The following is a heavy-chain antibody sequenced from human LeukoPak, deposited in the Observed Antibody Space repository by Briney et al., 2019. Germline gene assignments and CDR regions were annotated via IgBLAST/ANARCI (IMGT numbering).Heavy chain of an antibody. Sequence: ASVKVSCKASGYSFTGYYMHWVRQAPGQGLEWMGIINPSGGSTSYAQKFQGRVTMTRDTSTSTVYMELSSLRSEDTAVYYCARSVMVRGVYDYWGQGTLVTVSS. J-gene: IGHJ4*02. CDR2: INPSGGST. CDR3: ARSVMVRGVYDY. D-gene: IGHD3-10*01. CDR1: GYSFTGYY. V-gene: IGHV1-46*01.